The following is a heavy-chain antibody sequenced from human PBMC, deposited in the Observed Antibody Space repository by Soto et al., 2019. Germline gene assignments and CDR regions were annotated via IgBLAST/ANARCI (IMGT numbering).Heavy chain of an antibody. J-gene: IGHJ4*02. CDR3: ATGIEVAGTTGPVDY. D-gene: IGHD6-19*01. Sequence: PGGSLRLSCAASGFTFSSYAMHWVRQAPGKGLEWVAVISYDGSNKYYADFVKGRFTISRDNSKNTLHLQMNSLRAEDTTVYYCATGIEVAGTTGPVDYWGQGTLVTVSS. V-gene: IGHV3-30*03. CDR2: ISYDGSNK. CDR1: GFTFSSYA.